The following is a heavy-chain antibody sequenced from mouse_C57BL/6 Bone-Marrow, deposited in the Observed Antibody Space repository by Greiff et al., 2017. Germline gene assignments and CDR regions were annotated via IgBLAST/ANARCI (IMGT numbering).Heavy chain of an antibody. CDR3: ARSLNYYGSSRYYFDY. CDR1: GYAFSSSW. Sequence: QVQLKESGPELVKPGASVKISCKASGYAFSSSWMNWVKQRPGKGLEWIGRIYPGDGDTNYNGKFKGKATLTADKSSSTAYMQLSSLTSEDSAVYFCARSLNYYGSSRYYFDYWGQGTTLTVSS. D-gene: IGHD1-1*01. CDR2: IYPGDGDT. J-gene: IGHJ2*01. V-gene: IGHV1-82*01.